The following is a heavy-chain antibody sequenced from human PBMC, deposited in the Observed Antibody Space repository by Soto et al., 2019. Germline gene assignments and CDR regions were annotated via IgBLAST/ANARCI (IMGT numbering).Heavy chain of an antibody. CDR3: ARWFTGGNFDYFDD. D-gene: IGHD2-21*02. CDR1: GFTFSSDW. V-gene: IGHV3-74*01. Sequence: PGGSLRLSCAASGFTFSSDWMHWFRQAPGKGLVWVSRIDSSGRTTTYADSVKGRFTISRDNAKNTLYLQMNGLRAEDTALYYCARWFTGGNFDYFDDWGQGTQVTVSS. CDR2: IDSSGRTT. J-gene: IGHJ4*02.